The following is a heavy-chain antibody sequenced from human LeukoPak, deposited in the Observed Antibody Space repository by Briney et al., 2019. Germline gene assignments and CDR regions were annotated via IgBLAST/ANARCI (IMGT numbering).Heavy chain of an antibody. J-gene: IGHJ4*02. CDR1: GFTFSSYS. D-gene: IGHD6-13*01. V-gene: IGHV3-21*01. CDR3: ASASSHRIAAGGDF. Sequence: GGSLRLSCAASGFTFSSYSMNWVRQAPGKGLEWVSSISSGSTYIYHTDSVQGRFTISRDNARNTLYLQMNSLRVEDTAVYYCASASSHRIAAGGDFWGQGTLVTVSS. CDR2: ISSGSTYI.